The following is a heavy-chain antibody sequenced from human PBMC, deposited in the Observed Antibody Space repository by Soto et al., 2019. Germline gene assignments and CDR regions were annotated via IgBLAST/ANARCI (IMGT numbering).Heavy chain of an antibody. CDR3: ATDRYGGWYPGDL. CDR2: FDPEDVET. V-gene: IGHV1-24*01. J-gene: IGHJ4*02. Sequence: ASVKVSCKVSGYTLTELSMHWVRQAPGKGLEWMGGFDPEDVETIYAQKFQGRVTMTGDKSTDTAYMELRSLRSEETAVYYCATDRYGGWYPGDLWGQGTLVTVSS. CDR1: GYTLTELS. D-gene: IGHD6-19*01.